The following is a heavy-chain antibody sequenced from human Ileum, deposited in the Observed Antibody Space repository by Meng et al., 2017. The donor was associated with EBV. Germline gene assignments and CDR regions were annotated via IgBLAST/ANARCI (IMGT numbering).Heavy chain of an antibody. J-gene: IGHJ4*02. CDR1: GGSISSSNW. D-gene: IGHD1-14*01. Sequence: QVLLAGAGPGLVKPSGTLSLTCAVSGGSISSSNWWSWVRQPPGKGLEWIGKIYHSGITIYNPSLKSRVTMSVDNSKNQFSLKLNSMTAADTAVYYCARDPTGGEDHQRVWGQGTLVTVSS. V-gene: IGHV4-4*02. CDR3: ARDPTGGEDHQRV. CDR2: IYHSGIT.